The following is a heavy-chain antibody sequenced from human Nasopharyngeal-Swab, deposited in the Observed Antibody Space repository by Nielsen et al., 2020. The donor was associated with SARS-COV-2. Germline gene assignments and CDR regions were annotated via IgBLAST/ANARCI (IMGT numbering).Heavy chain of an antibody. J-gene: IGHJ4*02. Sequence: WIRQSPSRGLEWLGRTYYRSKWYNDYAESVKSRVTISPDTSKNQFSLQLNSVTPEDTGVYYCARGDWGHFDYWGQGTLVTVSS. CDR2: TYYRSKWYN. V-gene: IGHV6-1*01. D-gene: IGHD7-27*01. CDR3: ARGDWGHFDY.